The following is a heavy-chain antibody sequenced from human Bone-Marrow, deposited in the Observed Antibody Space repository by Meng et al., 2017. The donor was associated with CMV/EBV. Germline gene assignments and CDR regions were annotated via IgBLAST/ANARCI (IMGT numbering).Heavy chain of an antibody. D-gene: IGHD1/OR15-1a*01. CDR1: GGSISSDNHY. J-gene: IGHJ4*02. CDR2: IHHSGST. V-gene: IGHV4-39*07. CDR3: ARAGGTGTGFH. Sequence: SETLSLSCAVYGGSISSDNHYWAWIRQPPGKGLEWIGSIHHSGSTYHTPSLKSRVTISVDTSRNQFSLKVSSVTAADTAVYYCARAGGTGTGFHWGQGTLVTVSS.